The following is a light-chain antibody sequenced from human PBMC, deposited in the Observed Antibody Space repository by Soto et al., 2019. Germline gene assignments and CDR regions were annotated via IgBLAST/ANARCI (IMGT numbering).Light chain of an antibody. J-gene: IGKJ1*01. CDR1: QGISSW. CDR3: QNYKSYSEA. CDR2: AAA. V-gene: IGKV1D-16*01. Sequence: DIPLPQSPSFLSASVGDRVTITCRASQGISSWLAWYQQKPGKAPKLLIYAAASLQSGVPSRFSGSGSGTEFTLTISSLQPDDFATYYCQNYKSYSEAFGQGTKVDIK.